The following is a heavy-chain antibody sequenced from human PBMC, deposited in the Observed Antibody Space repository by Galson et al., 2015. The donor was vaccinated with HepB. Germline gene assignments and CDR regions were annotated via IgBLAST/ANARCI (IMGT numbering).Heavy chain of an antibody. D-gene: IGHD5-24*01. Sequence: SLRLSCAASGFTFSSYSMNWVRQAPGKGLEWVSVIYSGGSTYYADSVKGRFTISRDNSKNTLYLQMNSLRAEDTAVYYCAREPRGGFNAFDIWGQGTMVTVSS. J-gene: IGHJ3*02. CDR2: IYSGGST. V-gene: IGHV3-66*01. CDR1: GFTFSSYS. CDR3: AREPRGGFNAFDI.